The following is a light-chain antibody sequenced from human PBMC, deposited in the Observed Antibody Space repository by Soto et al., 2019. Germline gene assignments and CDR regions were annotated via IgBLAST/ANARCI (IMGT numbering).Light chain of an antibody. CDR3: QQRSNWPRIT. V-gene: IGKV3-11*01. J-gene: IGKJ5*01. Sequence: IMLTQSPGTLSLSPGERVTLSCRASQIISASDLAWYQHKPGQAPRLLIYDASNRATGIPARFSGSGSGTDFTLTISSLEPEDFAVYYCQQRSNWPRITFGQGTRLEI. CDR2: DAS. CDR1: QIISASD.